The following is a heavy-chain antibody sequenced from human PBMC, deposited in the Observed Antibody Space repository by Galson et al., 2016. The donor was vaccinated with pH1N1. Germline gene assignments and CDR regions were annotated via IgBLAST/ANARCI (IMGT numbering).Heavy chain of an antibody. CDR2: INQDGSKK. Sequence: SLRLSCAASGFSFSSYWMGWVRQAPGKGLEWVANINQDGSKKDFVDSVKGRLATSRDNAKNSMYLQMNSLRAEDTAVYYCARVGAYGDYDLLKNNWFDPWGQGTLVTVSS. J-gene: IGHJ5*02. D-gene: IGHD4-17*01. V-gene: IGHV3-7*01. CDR1: GFSFSSYW. CDR3: ARVGAYGDYDLLKNNWFDP.